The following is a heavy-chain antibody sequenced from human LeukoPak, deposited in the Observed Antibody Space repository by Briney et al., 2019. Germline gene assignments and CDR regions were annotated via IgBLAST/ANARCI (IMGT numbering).Heavy chain of an antibody. J-gene: IGHJ4*02. D-gene: IGHD3-22*01. CDR2: IYPGDSDT. Sequence: GESLKISCKGSGYSFTSYWIGWVRQMPGRGLEWMGIIYPGDSDTRYSPSFQGQVTISADKSISTAYLQWSSLKASDTAMYYCARQFRDSSGYYSYYFDYWGQGTLVTVSS. CDR3: ARQFRDSSGYYSYYFDY. CDR1: GYSFTSYW. V-gene: IGHV5-51*01.